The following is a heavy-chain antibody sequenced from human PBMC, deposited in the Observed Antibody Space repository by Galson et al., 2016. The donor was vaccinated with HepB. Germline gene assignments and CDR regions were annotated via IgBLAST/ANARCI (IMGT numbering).Heavy chain of an antibody. CDR1: GFTFTNYA. CDR3: AKLPSRYYGSGAGYGMDI. D-gene: IGHD3-10*01. CDR2: ISGSINAT. Sequence: SLRLSCAASGFTFTNYAMTWVRQASGKGLQWVSGISGSINATYYADSVKGRFIISRDDSKNTLYLQMHSLRAEDTALYYGAKLPSRYYGSGAGYGMDIWGQGTTVTVSS. J-gene: IGHJ6*02. V-gene: IGHV3-23*01.